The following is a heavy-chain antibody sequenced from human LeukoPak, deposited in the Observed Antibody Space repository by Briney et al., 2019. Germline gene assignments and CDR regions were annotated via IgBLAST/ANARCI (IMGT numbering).Heavy chain of an antibody. D-gene: IGHD1-26*01. CDR2: IKQDGSET. V-gene: IGHV3-7*01. CDR3: ARDWWEGFDY. CDR1: EFTFSGYW. Sequence: GGSLRLSCAASEFTFSGYWMSWFRQAPGKGLEWVATIKQDGSETDYVDSVKGRFTISRDNAKNSLYLQMNSLRDEDTAVYYCARDWWEGFDYWGQGTLVTVSS. J-gene: IGHJ4*02.